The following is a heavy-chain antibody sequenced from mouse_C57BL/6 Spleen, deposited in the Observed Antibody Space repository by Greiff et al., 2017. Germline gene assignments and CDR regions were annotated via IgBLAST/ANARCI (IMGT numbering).Heavy chain of an antibody. V-gene: IGHV1-7*01. Sequence: VKLLESGAELAKPGASVKLSCKASGYTFTSYWMHWVKQRPGQGLEWIGYINPSSGYTKYNQKFKDKATLTEDKSSSTAYMQLSSLTYEDSAVYYCARGGDPYFDVWGTGTTVTVSS. CDR1: GYTFTSYW. CDR3: ARGGDPYFDV. CDR2: INPSSGYT. J-gene: IGHJ1*03.